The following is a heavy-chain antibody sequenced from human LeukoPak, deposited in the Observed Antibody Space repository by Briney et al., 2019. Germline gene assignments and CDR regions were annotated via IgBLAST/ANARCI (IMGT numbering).Heavy chain of an antibody. CDR1: GGSISSYY. J-gene: IGHJ3*02. D-gene: IGHD2-2*01. V-gene: IGHV4-4*07. CDR3: ARDGVPAAIMNTRSFDI. CDR2: IYTSGST. Sequence: SETLSLTCTVSGGSISSYYWSWIRQPAGKGLEWIGRIYTSGSTNYSPSLKSRVTMSVDTSKNQFSLKLSSVTAADTAVYYCARDGVPAAIMNTRSFDIWGQGTMVTVSS.